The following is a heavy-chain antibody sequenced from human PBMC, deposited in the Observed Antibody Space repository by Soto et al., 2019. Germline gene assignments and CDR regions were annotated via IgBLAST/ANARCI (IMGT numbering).Heavy chain of an antibody. V-gene: IGHV4-30-4*01. CDR2: IYYSGT. Sequence: PSETLSLTCTVSGGTITSDDYHWTWIRQPPGKGLEWSGFIYYSGTYYNPSLRGRVTISVDTSKNEFSLKLSSVTAADTAVYYCARDLAYCASGSCYAKWGSWGQGTLVTVSS. CDR1: GGTITSDDYH. D-gene: IGHD2-15*01. J-gene: IGHJ4*02. CDR3: ARDLAYCASGSCYAKWGS.